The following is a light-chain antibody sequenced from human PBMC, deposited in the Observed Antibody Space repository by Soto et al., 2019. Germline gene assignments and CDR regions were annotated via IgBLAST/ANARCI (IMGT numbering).Light chain of an antibody. V-gene: IGKV3-15*01. CDR1: QSVSSN. CDR2: DAS. Sequence: MTQSPATLSVSPGESATLSCRASQSVSSNLAWYQQKPGQAPRLLIYDASTRATGIPARFSGSRSGTEFTLTISGLQSQDFAIYYCQQYNKWPPITFGQGTRLEIK. J-gene: IGKJ5*01. CDR3: QQYNKWPPIT.